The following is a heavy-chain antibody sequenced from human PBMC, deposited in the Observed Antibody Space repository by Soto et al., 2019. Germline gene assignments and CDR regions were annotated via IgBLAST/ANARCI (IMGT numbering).Heavy chain of an antibody. CDR3: ARGRGYSGDDHYYYFDMDV. V-gene: IGHV1-69*01. J-gene: IGHJ6*02. CDR1: GGTFNNYP. D-gene: IGHD5-12*01. Sequence: QVQLVQSGAEVKKPASSVKVSCKASGGTFNNYPITWVRHAPGEGLEWMGGSIPIFGTANYAQNFQGRVTISVDESTSTAYMELSSLRSEDTAVYYCARGRGYSGDDHYYYFDMDVWGQGTTVTVSS. CDR2: SIPIFGTA.